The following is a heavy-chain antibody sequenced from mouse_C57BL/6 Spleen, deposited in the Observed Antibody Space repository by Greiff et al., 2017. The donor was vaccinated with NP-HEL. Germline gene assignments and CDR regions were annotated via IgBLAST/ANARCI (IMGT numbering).Heavy chain of an antibody. CDR2: ISSGSSTI. J-gene: IGHJ4*01. CDR3: ARSTTVVPYAMDY. V-gene: IGHV5-17*01. D-gene: IGHD1-1*01. CDR1: GFTFSDYG. Sequence: EVKLVESGGGLVKPGGSLKLSCAASGFTFSDYGMHWVRQAPEKGLEWVAYISSGSSTIYYADTVKGRFTISRDNAKNTLFLQMTSLRSEDTAMYYCARSTTVVPYAMDYWGQGTSVTVSS.